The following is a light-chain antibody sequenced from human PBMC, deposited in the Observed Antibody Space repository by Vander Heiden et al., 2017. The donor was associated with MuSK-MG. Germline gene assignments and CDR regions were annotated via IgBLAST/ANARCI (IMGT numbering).Light chain of an antibody. CDR1: QSISSY. J-gene: IGKJ5*01. Sequence: DIQMTQSPSSLSASVGDRVTITCRASQSISSYLNWYQQKPGKAPKLLIYAASILQSGVPSRFSGSGSGTDFTLTISSLQPEDFATYYCQQSYSSPPITFGHGTRLGIK. V-gene: IGKV1-39*01. CDR2: AAS. CDR3: QQSYSSPPIT.